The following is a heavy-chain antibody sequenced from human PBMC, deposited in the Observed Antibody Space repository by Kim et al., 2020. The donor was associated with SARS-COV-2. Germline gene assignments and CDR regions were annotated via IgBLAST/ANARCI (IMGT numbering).Heavy chain of an antibody. CDR3: AEVPVRGYTYSSTFDY. Sequence: GGSLRLSCAASGFTLSNYAMNWVRQAPGKGLEWVSTMSGSGDNTFYADSVRGRFTISRDNSKNTLYLRINNLRAEDTAVYFCAEVPVRGYTYSSTFDYWCQGTLVTVSS. D-gene: IGHD5-18*01. J-gene: IGHJ4*02. V-gene: IGHV3-23*01. CDR2: MSGSGDNT. CDR1: GFTLSNYA.